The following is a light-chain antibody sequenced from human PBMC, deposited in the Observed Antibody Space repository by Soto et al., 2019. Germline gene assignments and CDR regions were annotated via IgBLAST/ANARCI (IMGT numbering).Light chain of an antibody. CDR1: QSVSVN. CDR3: QQYGSSLSFT. CDR2: SAS. V-gene: IGKV3-20*01. Sequence: EIVLTQSPATLSLSPGERATLSCRASQSVSVNFAWYQHKPGQAPRPLIYSASDRAPGIPARFSGSGSGTDFTLTISSLEPEDFAVYYCQQYGSSLSFTFGPGTKVDI. J-gene: IGKJ3*01.